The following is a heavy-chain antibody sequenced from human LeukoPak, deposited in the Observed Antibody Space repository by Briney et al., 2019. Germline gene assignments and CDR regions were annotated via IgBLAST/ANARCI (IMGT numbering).Heavy chain of an antibody. CDR2: ISGGGGGT. CDR1: GFTLSNYA. CDR3: AKDPSYE. D-gene: IGHD3-22*01. Sequence: PGGSLRLSCAASGFTLSNYAMSWVRQAPGKGLEWVSGISGGGGGTTSYADSVKGRFTISRDNSKNTLFLQMNSLRADDTAVYYCAKDPSYEWGQGTLVTVSS. J-gene: IGHJ4*02. V-gene: IGHV3-23*01.